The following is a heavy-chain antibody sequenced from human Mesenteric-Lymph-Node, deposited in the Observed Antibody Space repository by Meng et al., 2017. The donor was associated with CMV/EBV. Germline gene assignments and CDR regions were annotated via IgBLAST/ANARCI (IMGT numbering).Heavy chain of an antibody. J-gene: IGHJ4*02. V-gene: IGHV4-39*07. D-gene: IGHD2-21*02. CDR2: IYYSGST. CDR1: GGSISSSSYY. CDR3: ARARDASLDY. Sequence: SETLSLTCTVSGGSISSSSYYWGWIRQPPGKGLEWIGSIYYSGSTYYNPSLKSRVTISVDTSKNQFSLKLSSVTAADTAVYYCARARDASLDYWGQGTLVTVSS.